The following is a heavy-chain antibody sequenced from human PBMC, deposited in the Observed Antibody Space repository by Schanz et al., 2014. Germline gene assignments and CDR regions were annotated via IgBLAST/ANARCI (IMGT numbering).Heavy chain of an antibody. D-gene: IGHD3-10*01. CDR1: GFTFSSYG. V-gene: IGHV3-30*18. Sequence: QVQVVESGGGVVQPGRSLRLSCAASGFTFSSYGMHWVRQAPGKGLEWVAVISYDGSNKYHGDSVKGRFTVSRDNSKNIVYLQMNRLRAEDTAVYYCANRGHLRGWFDSWGQGILVTVSS. CDR2: ISYDGSNK. CDR3: ANRGHLRGWFDS. J-gene: IGHJ5*01.